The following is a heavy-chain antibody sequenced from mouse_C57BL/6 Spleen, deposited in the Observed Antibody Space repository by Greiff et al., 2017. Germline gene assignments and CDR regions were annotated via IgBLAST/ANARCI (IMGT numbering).Heavy chain of an antibody. CDR2: IWWDDDK. D-gene: IGHD1-1*01. CDR3: ARIGMGGSSYGYFDG. CDR1: GLSLSTSGTG. J-gene: IGHJ1*03. Sequence: QVTLKVSGPGILQPSQTLSLTRSFSGLSLSTSGTGVGWIRQPSGKGPEWLAHIWWDDDKHYHPALKSRLTITEDTSRKQVFLKIANVDTEDTATYCCARIGMGGSSYGYFDGWGTETTVTVSS. V-gene: IGHV8-8*01.